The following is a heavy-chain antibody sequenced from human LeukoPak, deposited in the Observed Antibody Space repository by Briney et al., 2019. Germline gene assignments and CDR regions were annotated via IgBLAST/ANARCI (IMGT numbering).Heavy chain of an antibody. CDR2: ISGSSGRT. V-gene: IGHV3-23*01. CDR1: GFTFSIYA. J-gene: IGHJ4*02. Sequence: PGGSLRLSCAASGFTFSIYAMSWLRQAPGKGLEWVSTISGSSGRTYYADSVKGRFTISRDNSKNTLYLQMNNLRADYTAVYYCAKGDWGFPFDYWGQGTLVTVPS. D-gene: IGHD7-27*01. CDR3: AKGDWGFPFDY.